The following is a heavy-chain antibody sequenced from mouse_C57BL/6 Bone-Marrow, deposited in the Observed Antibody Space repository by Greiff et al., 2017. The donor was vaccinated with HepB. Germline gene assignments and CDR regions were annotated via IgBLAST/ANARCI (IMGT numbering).Heavy chain of an antibody. J-gene: IGHJ2*01. V-gene: IGHV14-3*01. CDR3: ASDDNDYGDFDY. D-gene: IGHD1-1*01. Sequence: VQLQQSVAELVRPGASVKLSCTASGYTFTNNYMHWVKQRPEQGLEWIGSIYPANGNTKYTPKFQGKATITADTSSSTAYLQLSSLTSEDSAVYYCASDDNDYGDFDYWGQGTTLTVSS. CDR2: IYPANGNT. CDR1: GYTFTNNY.